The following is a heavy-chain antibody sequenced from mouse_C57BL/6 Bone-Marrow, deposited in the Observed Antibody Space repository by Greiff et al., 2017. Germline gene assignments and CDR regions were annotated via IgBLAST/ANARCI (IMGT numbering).Heavy chain of an antibody. CDR3: ARVRGYGFAY. CDR1: GFTFSSYA. J-gene: IGHJ3*01. CDR2: ISDGGSYT. D-gene: IGHD2-2*01. V-gene: IGHV5-4*03. Sequence: EVKLVESGGGLVKPGGSLKLSCAASGFTFSSYAMSWVRQTPEKRLEWVATISDGGSYTYYPDNVTGRFTISRDNAKNNLYLQMSHLKSEDTAMYYCARVRGYGFAYWGQGTLVTVSA.